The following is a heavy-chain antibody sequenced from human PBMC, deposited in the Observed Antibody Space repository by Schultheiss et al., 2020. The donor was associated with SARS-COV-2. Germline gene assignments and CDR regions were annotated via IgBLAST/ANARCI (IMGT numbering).Heavy chain of an antibody. CDR1: GFTFDDYG. D-gene: IGHD5-24*01. CDR2: INWNGGST. Sequence: GESLKISCAASGFTFDDYGMSWVRQAPGKGLEWVSGINWNGGSTGYADSVKGRFTISRDNAKNSLYLQMNSLRAEDTAVYYCARGLRRDGYNYGYWGQGTLVTVSS. V-gene: IGHV3-20*04. CDR3: ARGLRRDGYNYGY. J-gene: IGHJ4*02.